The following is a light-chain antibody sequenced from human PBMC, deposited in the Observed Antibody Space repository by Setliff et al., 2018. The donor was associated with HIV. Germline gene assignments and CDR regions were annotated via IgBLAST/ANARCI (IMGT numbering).Light chain of an antibody. Sequence: QSALAQPPSASGTPGPRVTISCSGGSSNIGYNAVHWYQQLPGTAPKLLIHTNDQRPSGVPDRFSGSKSATTASLAIAGLQAEDEADYSCQSYDTRLTAYVFGPGTKVTV. J-gene: IGLJ1*01. CDR3: QSYDTRLTAYV. CDR2: TND. CDR1: SSNIGYNA. V-gene: IGLV1-44*01.